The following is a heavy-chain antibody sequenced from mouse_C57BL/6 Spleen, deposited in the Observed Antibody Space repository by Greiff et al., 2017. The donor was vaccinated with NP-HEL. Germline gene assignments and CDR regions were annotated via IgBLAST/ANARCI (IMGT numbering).Heavy chain of an antibody. Sequence: QVQLQQSGAELVMPGASVKLSCKASGYTFTSYWMHWVKQRPGQGLEWIGEIDPSDSYTNYNQKFKGKSTLTVDKSSSTAYMQLSSLTSEDSAVYYCARGNRGDYYAMDYWGQGTSVTVSS. CDR2: IDPSDSYT. V-gene: IGHV1-69*01. J-gene: IGHJ4*01. CDR1: GYTFTSYW. CDR3: ARGNRGDYYAMDY.